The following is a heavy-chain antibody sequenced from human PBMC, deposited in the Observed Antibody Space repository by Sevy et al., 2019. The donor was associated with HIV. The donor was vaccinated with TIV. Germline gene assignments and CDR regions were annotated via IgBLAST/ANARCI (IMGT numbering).Heavy chain of an antibody. CDR3: ATARITMIVVVITLAFDY. V-gene: IGHV1-69*06. J-gene: IGHJ4*02. D-gene: IGHD3-22*01. CDR2: IIPIFGTA. Sequence: ASVKVSCKASGGTFRSYAISWVRQAPGQGLEWMGGIIPIFGTANYAQKFQGRVTITADKSTSTAYMELSSLRSEDTAVYYCATARITMIVVVITLAFDYWGQGTLVTVSS. CDR1: GGTFRSYA.